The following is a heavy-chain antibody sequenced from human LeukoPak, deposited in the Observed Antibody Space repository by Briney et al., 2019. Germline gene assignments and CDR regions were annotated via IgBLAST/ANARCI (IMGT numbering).Heavy chain of an antibody. D-gene: IGHD1-14*01. CDR3: ARDPLPPNPDC. CDR1: GFTVSSNY. Sequence: GGSLRLSCAASGFTVSSNYMSWVRQAPGKGLEWVSLIYSGGSTYYADSVKGRFTISRDNSKNTLYLQMNSLRAEDTAVYYCARDPLPPNPDCWGQGTLVIVSS. CDR2: IYSGGST. V-gene: IGHV3-66*01. J-gene: IGHJ4*02.